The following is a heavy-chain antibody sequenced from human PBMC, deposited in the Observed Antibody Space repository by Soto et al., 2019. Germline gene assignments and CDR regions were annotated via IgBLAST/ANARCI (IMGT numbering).Heavy chain of an antibody. CDR3: ASGSSGRTIYYGIAV. D-gene: IGHD6-19*01. Sequence: AGKISCKASGGTFSRYAIGWVRQAPGQGLEWMGVIIPIFGTANYAQKFQGRVTITADEATSTAYMELSSLRSEDTAVYYCASGSSGRTIYYGIAVCGQLTSFTV. V-gene: IGHV1-69*13. J-gene: IGHJ6*01. CDR2: IIPIFGTA. CDR1: GGTFSRYA.